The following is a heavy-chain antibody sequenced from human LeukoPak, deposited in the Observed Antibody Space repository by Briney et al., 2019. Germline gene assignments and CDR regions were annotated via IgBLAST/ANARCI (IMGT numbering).Heavy chain of an antibody. Sequence: PGGSLRLSCAASQFIFSNYAMSWVRQAPGKGLEWVASISYDGVDKYYADSVKGRFTMSRDNSKNSVYLQMSDLRAEDTAIYYCAKSLTRGSTSRGYFDSWGQGTLVTVSS. CDR1: QFIFSNYA. CDR2: ISYDGVDK. V-gene: IGHV3-30-3*02. CDR3: AKSLTRGSTSRGYFDS. J-gene: IGHJ4*02. D-gene: IGHD6-13*01.